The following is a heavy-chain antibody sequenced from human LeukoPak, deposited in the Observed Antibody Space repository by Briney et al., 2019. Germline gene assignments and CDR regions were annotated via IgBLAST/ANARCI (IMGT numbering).Heavy chain of an antibody. CDR2: INSDGSST. Sequence: GGSLRLSCAASGFTFSSYWMHWVRQAPGKGLVWVSRINSDGSSTSYADSVKGRFTISRDNAKNTPYLQMNSLRAEDTAVYYCARYYYDSSGQPFDAFDIWGQGTMVTVSS. V-gene: IGHV3-74*01. CDR1: GFTFSSYW. D-gene: IGHD3-22*01. J-gene: IGHJ3*02. CDR3: ARYYYDSSGQPFDAFDI.